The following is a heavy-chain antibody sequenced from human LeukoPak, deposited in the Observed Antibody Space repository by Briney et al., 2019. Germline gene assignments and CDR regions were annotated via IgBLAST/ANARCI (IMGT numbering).Heavy chain of an antibody. CDR3: ARGEPHLGY. CDR1: GYIFTAYY. CDR2: IKPNNGDT. J-gene: IGHJ4*02. Sequence: GASVRVSCTASGYIFTAYYIHWVRQAPGQGLEWMGWIKPNNGDTGHAQKFQGRVAMTTDKSSSTVYMDLSRLRFDDTAIYYCARGEPHLGYWGQGTLVTVSS. V-gene: IGHV1-2*02.